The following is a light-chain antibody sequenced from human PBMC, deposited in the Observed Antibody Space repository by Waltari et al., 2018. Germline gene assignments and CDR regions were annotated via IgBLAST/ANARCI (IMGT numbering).Light chain of an antibody. J-gene: IGLJ3*02. V-gene: IGLV4-69*01. CDR1: SGHSSQI. Sequence: QLVVTQSPSASAPLGASVKLPCTLSSGHSSQIVAWLQQRPEKGPRYLMKVNSDGSHTSGDDVPDRFSGSSWGAERYLTISSLQPDDEADYYCQTGGHGTWVFGGGTTLTVL. CDR3: QTGGHGTWV. CDR2: VNSDGSH.